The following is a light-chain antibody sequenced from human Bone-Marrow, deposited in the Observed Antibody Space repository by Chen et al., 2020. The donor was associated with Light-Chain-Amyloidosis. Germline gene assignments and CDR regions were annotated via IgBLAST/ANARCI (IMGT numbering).Light chain of an antibody. Sequence: DIVLTQSPDSLAVSLGERATINCKSSQSLLYTSNSKNYLAWYQQKPGHPPKLLTYGASTRYCGVPDRVTGIGSGTDFTLTVNSLQAQDVSVYYCQQYYSPPITYGQGTRLEIQ. J-gene: IGKJ5*01. V-gene: IGKV4-1*01. CDR3: QQYYSPPIT. CDR1: QSLLYTSNSKNY. CDR2: GAS.